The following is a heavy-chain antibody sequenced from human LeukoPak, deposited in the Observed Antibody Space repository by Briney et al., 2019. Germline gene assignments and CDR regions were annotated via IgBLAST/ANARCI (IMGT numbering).Heavy chain of an antibody. Sequence: ASVKVSCKASGYTFNTYGITWVRQAPGQGLEWMGWISGYNGKTKYAQKLQDRVTMTTDTSTTTAYMELRTLRSDDTAVYYCARGGRWELPRPYAFDVWGQGTVVTVSS. D-gene: IGHD1-26*01. V-gene: IGHV1-18*01. CDR2: ISGYNGKT. CDR3: ARGGRWELPRPYAFDV. CDR1: GYTFNTYG. J-gene: IGHJ3*01.